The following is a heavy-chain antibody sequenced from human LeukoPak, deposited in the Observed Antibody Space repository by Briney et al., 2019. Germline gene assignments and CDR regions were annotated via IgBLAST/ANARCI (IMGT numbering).Heavy chain of an antibody. V-gene: IGHV4-59*08. CDR3: ARYGGYYFDY. D-gene: IGHD3-16*01. CDR2: IHNSVT. J-gene: IGHJ4*02. CDR1: GDSISTYY. Sequence: SETLSLTCTVSGDSISTYYWTWIRQPPGKGLEWIGYIHNSVTNSKPSLKSRVTISVATSKNQSSLKLSSVTAADTAVYYCARYGGYYFDYRGQGTLVTVSS.